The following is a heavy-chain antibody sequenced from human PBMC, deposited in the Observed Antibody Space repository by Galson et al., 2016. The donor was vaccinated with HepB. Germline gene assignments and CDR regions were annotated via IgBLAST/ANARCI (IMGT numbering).Heavy chain of an antibody. CDR1: GYSFSRYA. J-gene: IGHJ5*02. Sequence: SVKVSCKASGYSFSRYAMHWVRQAPGQRLEWMGWINAGHGNTKYSQKFQGRVTITRNTSATTAYMELNSLTSEDTAVYYCARGGDLGYCSSATCYEASWFDPWGQGTLVIVSS. D-gene: IGHD2-2*01. CDR2: INAGHGNT. V-gene: IGHV1-3*01. CDR3: ARGGDLGYCSSATCYEASWFDP.